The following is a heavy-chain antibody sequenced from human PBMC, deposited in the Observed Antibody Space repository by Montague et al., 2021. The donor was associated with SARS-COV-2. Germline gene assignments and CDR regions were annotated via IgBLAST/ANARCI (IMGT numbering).Heavy chain of an antibody. V-gene: IGHV2-70*11. CDR3: ARTAGTDYTGYYYYGMDV. CDR1: GFSLSTSGMC. J-gene: IGHJ6*02. CDR2: IDWDDDK. Sequence: PALVKPTQTLTLTCTFSGFSLSTSGMCVSWIRQPPGKALEWLARIDWDDDKYYSTSLKTRLTISKDTSNNQVVLTMTNMDPVDTATYYCARTAGTDYTGYYYYGMDVWGQGTTVTVSS. D-gene: IGHD3-10*01.